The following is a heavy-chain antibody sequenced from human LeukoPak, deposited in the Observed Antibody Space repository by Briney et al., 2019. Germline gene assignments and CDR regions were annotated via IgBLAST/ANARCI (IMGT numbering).Heavy chain of an antibody. CDR3: ASPRPRYSSGWGPFDY. CDR2: IYSGGST. CDR1: GFTVSSNY. D-gene: IGHD6-19*01. Sequence: GSLRLSCAASGFTVSSNYMSWVRQAPGKGLEWVSVIYSGGSTYYADSVKGRLTISRDNSKNTLYLQMNSLRAEDTAVYYCASPRPRYSSGWGPFDYWGQGTLVTVSS. J-gene: IGHJ4*02. V-gene: IGHV3-66*01.